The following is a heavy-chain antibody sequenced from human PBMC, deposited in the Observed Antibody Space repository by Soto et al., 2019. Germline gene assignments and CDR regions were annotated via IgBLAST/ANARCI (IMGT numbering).Heavy chain of an antibody. Sequence: VQLVESGGGLVQPGRSLRLSCAASGFTFDDYAMHWVRQAPGKGLEWVSGISWNSGSIGYADSVKGRFTISRDNAKNSLYLQMNSLRAEDTALYYCAKDIAARPNAGYLGAFDIWGQGTMVTVSS. CDR3: AKDIAARPNAGYLGAFDI. CDR1: GFTFDDYA. J-gene: IGHJ3*02. CDR2: ISWNSGSI. V-gene: IGHV3-9*01. D-gene: IGHD6-6*01.